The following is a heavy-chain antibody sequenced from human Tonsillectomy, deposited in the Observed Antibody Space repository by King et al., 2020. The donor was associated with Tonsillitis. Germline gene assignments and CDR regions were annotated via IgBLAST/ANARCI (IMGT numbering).Heavy chain of an antibody. CDR3: AKHRGGYFASGTFDY. CDR2: IYPGDADT. CDR1: GYSFTNNW. Sequence: QLVQSGAEVKKPGESLKISCKGSGYSFTNNWIGWVRQMPGKGLEWMGFIYPGDADTTYSPSFQGQGTISADKSISTAYLQWSSLKASDTAMYYCAKHRGGYFASGTFDYWGQGTLVTVSS. D-gene: IGHD3-10*01. J-gene: IGHJ4*02. V-gene: IGHV5-51*01.